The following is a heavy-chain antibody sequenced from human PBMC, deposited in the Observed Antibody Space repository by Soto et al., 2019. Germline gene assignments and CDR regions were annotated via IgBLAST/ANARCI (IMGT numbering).Heavy chain of an antibody. CDR2: IRSKAYGGTT. CDR1: VFTFGDYA. J-gene: IGHJ4*02. CDR3: TRDHRHLDY. Sequence: GGSLRLSCTASVFTFGDYAMNWFRQAPGKGLEWVGFIRSKAYGGTTENAASVKGRFTISRDDSKSIAYLQMNSLKTEDTAVYYCTRDHRHLDYWGQGTLVTV. V-gene: IGHV3-49*03.